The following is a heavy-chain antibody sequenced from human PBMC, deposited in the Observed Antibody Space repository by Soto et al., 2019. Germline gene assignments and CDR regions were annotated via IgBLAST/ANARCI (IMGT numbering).Heavy chain of an antibody. CDR1: GYTFTGYY. Sequence: GASVKVSCKASGYTFTGYYMHWVRQAPGQGLGWMGWINPNSGGTNYAQKFQGWVTMTRDTSISTAYMELSRLRSDDTAVYYCATLSSRGKPFDYWGQGTLVTVSS. CDR3: ATLSSRGKPFDY. D-gene: IGHD6-13*01. CDR2: INPNSGGT. V-gene: IGHV1-2*04. J-gene: IGHJ4*02.